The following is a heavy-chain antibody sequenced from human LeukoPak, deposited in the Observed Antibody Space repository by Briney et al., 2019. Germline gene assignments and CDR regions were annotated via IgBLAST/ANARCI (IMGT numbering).Heavy chain of an antibody. Sequence: GGSLRLSCVVSGIPFRDFYTNWIRQAPGKGLEWISYISSSSSYTDYAESVKGRFTISRDNAKSVLYLQMNDLRVDDTALYYCAAGTAADYWGQGTLVIVSS. CDR2: ISSSSSYT. CDR1: GIPFRDFY. J-gene: IGHJ4*02. D-gene: IGHD6-13*01. CDR3: AAGTAADY. V-gene: IGHV3-11*03.